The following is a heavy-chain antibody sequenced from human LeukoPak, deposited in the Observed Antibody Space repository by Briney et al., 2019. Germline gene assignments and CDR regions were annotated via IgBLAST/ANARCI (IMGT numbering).Heavy chain of an antibody. CDR2: IYYSGST. J-gene: IGHJ4*02. CDR3: ARHERFYYDSSGYPSTTFGY. Sequence: SETLSLTCAVYDGSFSSYYWSWIRQPPGKGLEWIGYIYYSGSTNYNPSLKSRVTISVDTSKNQFSLKLSSVTAADTAVYYCARHERFYYDSSGYPSTTFGYWGQGTLVTVSS. V-gene: IGHV4-59*08. CDR1: DGSFSSYY. D-gene: IGHD3-22*01.